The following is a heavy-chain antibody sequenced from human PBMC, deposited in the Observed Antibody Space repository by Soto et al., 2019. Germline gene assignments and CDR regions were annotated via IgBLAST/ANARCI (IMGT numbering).Heavy chain of an antibody. Sequence: QVRLVQSGAEVKKPGASVKVSCKASGYTFTGYYIHWVRQAPGQGLEWMGSISPHSGAPNYAQRFQGRVTMTRDTSMSTVYMEMSGLTSDDTAVYYCAREEQPGANYYLDYWGQGTLVIVSS. CDR2: ISPHSGAP. J-gene: IGHJ4*02. D-gene: IGHD7-27*01. V-gene: IGHV1-2*02. CDR1: GYTFTGYY. CDR3: AREEQPGANYYLDY.